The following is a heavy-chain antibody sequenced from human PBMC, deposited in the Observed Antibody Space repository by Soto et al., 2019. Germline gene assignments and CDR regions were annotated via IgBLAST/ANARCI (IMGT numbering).Heavy chain of an antibody. CDR2: INHSGST. CDR1: GGSFSGYY. Sequence: QVQLQQWGAGLLKPSETLSLTCAVYGGSFSGYYWSWIRQPPGKGLEWIGEINHSGSTNYNPSLKSRVTISVDTSKNQFSLKLSSVTAADTAVYYCARGGWELLRYYYYGMDVWGQGTTVTVSS. CDR3: ARGGWELLRYYYYGMDV. J-gene: IGHJ6*02. V-gene: IGHV4-34*01. D-gene: IGHD1-26*01.